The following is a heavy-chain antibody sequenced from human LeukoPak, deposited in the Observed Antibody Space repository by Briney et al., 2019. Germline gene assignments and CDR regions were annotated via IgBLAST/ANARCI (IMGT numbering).Heavy chain of an antibody. CDR1: GYTFSRHG. Sequence: GGSLRLSCAASGYTFSRHGIHWVRQAPGKGLEWVAVVWYDGRNRDYADSVKGRFTISRDNSKNTLYLQMNSLRAEDTAVYYCAKDQGYDFSDDAFDIWGQGTMVTVSS. CDR2: VWYDGRNR. V-gene: IGHV3-30*02. CDR3: AKDQGYDFSDDAFDI. J-gene: IGHJ3*02. D-gene: IGHD3-3*01.